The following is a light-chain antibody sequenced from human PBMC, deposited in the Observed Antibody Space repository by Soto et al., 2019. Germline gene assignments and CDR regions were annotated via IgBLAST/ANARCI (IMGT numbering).Light chain of an antibody. CDR2: GDN. J-gene: IGLJ2*01. CDR1: SSNIGAGYD. CDR3: QSYDSSLSGVV. Sequence: QTVVTQPPSVSGAPGQRVTISCTGSSSNIGAGYDVHWYQQLPGTAPKLLVYGDNNRPSGVPDRLSGSKSGTSASLAITGLQAEDEADYYCQSYDSSLSGVVFGGGTKLTVL. V-gene: IGLV1-40*01.